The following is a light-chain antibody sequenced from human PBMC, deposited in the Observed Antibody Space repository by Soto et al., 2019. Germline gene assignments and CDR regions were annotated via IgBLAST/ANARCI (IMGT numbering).Light chain of an antibody. V-gene: IGKV1-9*01. J-gene: IGKJ1*01. CDR3: HQLYTFPRT. CDR1: QGISTF. CDR2: AAS. Sequence: IQLTQSPSFLSASVGDRVTITCRASQGISTFLAWYQQKPGKAPKLLIYAASTLHDGVPSRFGGSGSGTEFTLTIRDLQPEDSANYYCHQLYTFPRTFGQGTKVEIK.